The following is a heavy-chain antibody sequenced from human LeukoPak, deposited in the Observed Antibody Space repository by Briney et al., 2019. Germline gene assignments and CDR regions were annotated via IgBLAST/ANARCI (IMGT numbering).Heavy chain of an antibody. CDR2: INAGNGNT. J-gene: IGHJ5*02. CDR3: ARQYSYYDILTGYFSWFDP. CDR1: GYTFTGYY. D-gene: IGHD3-9*01. Sequence: ASVKVSCKASGYTFTGYYMHWVRQAPGQGLEWMGWINAGNGNTKYSQEFQGRVAITRDTSASTAYMELSSLRSEDMAVYYCARQYSYYDILTGYFSWFDPWGQGTLVTVSS. V-gene: IGHV1-3*03.